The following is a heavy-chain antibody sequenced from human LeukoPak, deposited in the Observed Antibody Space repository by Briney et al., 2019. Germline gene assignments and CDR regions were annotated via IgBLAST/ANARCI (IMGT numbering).Heavy chain of an antibody. CDR3: ARGGSYGLYYFDY. Sequence: ASVKVSCKASGGTFSSYAISWVRQAPGQGLEWMGGIIPIFGTANYAQKFQGRVTITADESTSTAYMELSSLRSEDTAVYYCARGGSYGLYYFDYWGQGTLVTVSS. CDR1: GGTFSSYA. J-gene: IGHJ4*02. V-gene: IGHV1-69*13. CDR2: IIPIFGTA. D-gene: IGHD5-18*01.